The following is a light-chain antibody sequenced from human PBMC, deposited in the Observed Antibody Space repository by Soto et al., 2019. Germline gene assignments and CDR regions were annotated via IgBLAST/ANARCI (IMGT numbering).Light chain of an antibody. J-gene: IGKJ1*01. V-gene: IGKV3-15*01. Sequence: EIVMTQSPATLSVSRGERATLSCRASQSVGSNLAWYQQKPGQAPRLLIYGASTRATGIPARFSGSGSGTEFTLIISSLQSEDCAIYFCQQYNNWPPDRTFGQGTKVEIK. CDR2: GAS. CDR1: QSVGSN. CDR3: QQYNNWPPDRT.